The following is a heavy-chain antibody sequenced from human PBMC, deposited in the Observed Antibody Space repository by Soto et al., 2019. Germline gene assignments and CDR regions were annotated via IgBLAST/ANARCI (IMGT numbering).Heavy chain of an antibody. V-gene: IGHV3-23*01. J-gene: IGHJ4*02. D-gene: IGHD6-13*01. CDR3: AKENGYSSSWFEFDY. CDR2: ISYGGGTT. Sequence: GSLRLSCAASEFTFSNYAMSWVRQAPGKGLEWVSAISYGGGTTYYADSVKGRFTISRDNSKNTLYLQMNSLRAEDTAVYYCAKENGYSSSWFEFDYWGQGTLVTVSS. CDR1: EFTFSNYA.